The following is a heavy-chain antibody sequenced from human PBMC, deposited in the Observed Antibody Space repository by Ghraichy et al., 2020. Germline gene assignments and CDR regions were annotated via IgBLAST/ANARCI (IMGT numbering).Heavy chain of an antibody. Sequence: ASVKVSCKASGYTFTSYGISWVRQAPGQGLEWMGWISAYNGNTNYAQKLQGRVTMTTDTSTSTAYMELRSLRSDDTAVYYCARDYGLDGDYVFDYWGQGTLVTVSS. CDR2: ISAYNGNT. V-gene: IGHV1-18*01. J-gene: IGHJ4*02. D-gene: IGHD4-17*01. CDR1: GYTFTSYG. CDR3: ARDYGLDGDYVFDY.